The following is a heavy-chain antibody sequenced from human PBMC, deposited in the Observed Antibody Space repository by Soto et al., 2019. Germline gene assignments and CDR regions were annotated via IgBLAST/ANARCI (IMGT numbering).Heavy chain of an antibody. CDR2: IYSGGST. CDR1: GFTVSSNY. V-gene: IGHV3-53*01. J-gene: IGHJ4*02. Sequence: GGSLRLSCAASGFTVSSNYMNWFRQAPGKGLEWVSVIYSGGSTYYADSVRGRFTISRDNSKNTLYLQMNSLRAEDTAVYYCARGYCSGYSCSPADYWGQGTLVTVSS. CDR3: ARGYCSGYSCSPADY. D-gene: IGHD2-15*01.